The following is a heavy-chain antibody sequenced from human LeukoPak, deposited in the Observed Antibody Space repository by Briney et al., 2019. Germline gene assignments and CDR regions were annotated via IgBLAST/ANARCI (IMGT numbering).Heavy chain of an antibody. J-gene: IGHJ4*02. CDR3: ARHLAGREDRDY. D-gene: IGHD1-1*01. Sequence: PSQTLSLTCTVSGGSISSGSYYWNWIRQPAGRGLEWIGHIYTSGSTNYNPSLKSRVTISVDTSNNQFSLKLRSVTAADTAVYYCARHLAGREDRDYWGQGTLVTVSS. V-gene: IGHV4-61*09. CDR1: GGSISSGSYY. CDR2: IYTSGST.